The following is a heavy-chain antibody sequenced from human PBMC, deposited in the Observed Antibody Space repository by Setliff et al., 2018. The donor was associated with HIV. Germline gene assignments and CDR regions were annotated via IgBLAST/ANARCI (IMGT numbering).Heavy chain of an antibody. CDR3: VRDNWGSDY. CDR2: MSSNGGST. D-gene: IGHD7-27*01. J-gene: IGHJ4*02. Sequence: GGSLRLSCSTSGFTFSYYVMQWVRQAPGKGLEYVSVMSSNGGSTYYADSVKGRFTISRDNSKRTLYLQMSGLRVEDTAVYYCVRDNWGSDYWGQGTLVTVSS. CDR1: GFTFSYYV. V-gene: IGHV3-64D*09.